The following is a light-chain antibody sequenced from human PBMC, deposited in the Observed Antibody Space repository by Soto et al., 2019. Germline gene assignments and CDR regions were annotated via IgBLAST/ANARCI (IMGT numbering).Light chain of an antibody. Sequence: DIPMTQSPSTLSASVGDRVTIASRASQPIGNYLNWYQQMNGEPPKVLIFAASSLRSGVPSRFSGMGYGTDCTLSINHLHPEDSETYYCQQTHAVPLTFGQGTRLEIK. CDR1: QPIGNY. CDR3: QQTHAVPLT. V-gene: IGKV1-39*01. J-gene: IGKJ5*01. CDR2: AAS.